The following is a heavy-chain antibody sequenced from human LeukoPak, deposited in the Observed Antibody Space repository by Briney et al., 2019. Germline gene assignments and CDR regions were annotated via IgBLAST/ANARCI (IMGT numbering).Heavy chain of an antibody. D-gene: IGHD6-6*01. CDR2: IFYSGST. J-gene: IGHJ5*02. CDR1: GGSIGSSPYY. Sequence: PSETLSLTCTVSGGSIGSSPYYWGWIRQPPGKGLEWIGSIFYSGSTYYNPSLKSRVSISVDTSKNQFSLKLSSVTAADTAVYYCARELLLSIAARGWFDPWGQGTLVTVSS. CDR3: ARELLLSIAARGWFDP. V-gene: IGHV4-39*07.